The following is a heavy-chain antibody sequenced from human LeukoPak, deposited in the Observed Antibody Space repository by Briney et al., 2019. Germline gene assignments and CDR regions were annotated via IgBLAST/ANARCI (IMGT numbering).Heavy chain of an antibody. D-gene: IGHD3-22*01. CDR2: ISSDGTNK. V-gene: IGHV3-30*04. CDR3: AGRLRFYYDSRGSEYPPFDY. J-gene: IGHJ4*02. CDR1: GFAFSSYA. Sequence: GGSLRLSCAASGFAFSSYALHWVRQTPGKGLEWVALISSDGTNKFYADSVKGRFTVSRDNSKNSLYLQMNSLRPEDTALYYCAGRLRFYYDSRGSEYPPFDYWGQGTLVTVSS.